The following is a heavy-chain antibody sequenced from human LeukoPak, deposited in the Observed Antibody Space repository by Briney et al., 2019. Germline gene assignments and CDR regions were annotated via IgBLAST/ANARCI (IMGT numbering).Heavy chain of an antibody. CDR3: AKWDTPKGMYYDFWSGYHPRYFTTYGMDV. Sequence: RGSLRLSCVASGFTLSTYTMNWIRQAPGKGLEWVSGSIGSGGSAFYADSVKGRFTISRDNSKNTLYLQMNSLRAEDTAVYYYAKWDTPKGMYYDFWSGYHPRYFTTYGMDVWGQGTTVTVSS. D-gene: IGHD3-3*01. CDR1: GFTLSTYT. J-gene: IGHJ6*02. V-gene: IGHV3-23*01. CDR2: SIGSGGSA.